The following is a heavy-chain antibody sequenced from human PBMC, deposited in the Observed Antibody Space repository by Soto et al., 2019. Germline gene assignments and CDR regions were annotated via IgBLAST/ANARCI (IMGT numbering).Heavy chain of an antibody. CDR2: ISAYNGNT. V-gene: IGHV1-18*01. Sequence: GASVKVSCEASGYTFTSYGISWVRQAPGQGLEWMGWISAYNGNTNYAQKLQGRVTMTTDTSTSTAYMELRSLRSDDTAVYYCATHSNQNVGLWFDPWGQGTLVTVSS. D-gene: IGHD4-4*01. CDR1: GYTFTSYG. J-gene: IGHJ5*02. CDR3: ATHSNQNVGLWFDP.